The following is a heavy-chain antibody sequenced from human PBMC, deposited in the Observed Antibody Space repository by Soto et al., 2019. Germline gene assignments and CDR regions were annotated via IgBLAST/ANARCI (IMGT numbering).Heavy chain of an antibody. Sequence: EVQLVESGGGLVQPGGSLRLSCAASGFTFSSYWMSWVRQAPGKGLEWVANIKQDGSEKYYVDSVKGRFTISRDNAKNSLYLQMNSLRAEDTAVYYCASGPIQNCYDYWGQGTLVTVSS. J-gene: IGHJ4*02. D-gene: IGHD2-2*02. CDR1: GFTFSSYW. V-gene: IGHV3-7*01. CDR3: ASGPIQNCYDY. CDR2: IKQDGSEK.